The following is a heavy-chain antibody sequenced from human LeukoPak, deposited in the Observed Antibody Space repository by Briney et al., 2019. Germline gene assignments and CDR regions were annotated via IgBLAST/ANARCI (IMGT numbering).Heavy chain of an antibody. CDR2: IYYSGST. CDR1: GGSISSGGYY. J-gene: IGHJ2*01. Sequence: SETLSLTCTVSGGSISSGGYYWSWIRQHPGKGLEWIGYIYYSGSTYYNPSLKSRVTISVDTSKNQFSLKLSSVTAADTAVYYCARHQWLVPVRRVGWYFDLWGRGTLVTVSS. D-gene: IGHD6-19*01. CDR3: ARHQWLVPVRRVGWYFDL. V-gene: IGHV4-31*03.